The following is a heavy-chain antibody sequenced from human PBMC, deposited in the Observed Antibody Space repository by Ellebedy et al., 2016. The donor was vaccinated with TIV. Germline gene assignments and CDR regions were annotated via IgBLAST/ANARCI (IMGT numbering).Heavy chain of an antibody. Sequence: GESLKISCAASGFTFSSYWMSWVRQAPGKGLEWVANIKQDGSEKYYVDSVKGRFTISRDNAKNSLYLQMNSLRAEDTAVYYCARCRYDSSADYWGQGTLVTVSS. CDR2: IKQDGSEK. J-gene: IGHJ4*02. CDR3: ARCRYDSSADY. CDR1: GFTFSSYW. D-gene: IGHD3-22*01. V-gene: IGHV3-7*01.